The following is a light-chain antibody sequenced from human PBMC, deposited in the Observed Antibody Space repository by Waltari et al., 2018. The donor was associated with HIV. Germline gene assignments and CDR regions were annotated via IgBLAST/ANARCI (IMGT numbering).Light chain of an antibody. V-gene: IGKV3-20*01. CDR1: QSVSSTS. CDR3: QRYGRSRT. CDR2: SAS. Sequence: IVLTQSPGTLSLSPGEKATLSCRASQSVSSTSLAWYQQKPGQSTRLLIYSASTRTNGIPDRFSGSASGTDFSLTISRLEPEDFAVYYCQRYGRSRTFGQGTKVEIK. J-gene: IGKJ1*01.